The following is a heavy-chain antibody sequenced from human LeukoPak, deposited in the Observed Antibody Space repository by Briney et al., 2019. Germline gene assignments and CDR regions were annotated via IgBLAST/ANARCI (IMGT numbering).Heavy chain of an antibody. V-gene: IGHV4-59*01. CDR3: ARNHDSSGWYNWFDP. CDR2: IYYSGST. CDR1: GGSISSYY. D-gene: IGHD6-19*01. Sequence: SETLSLTCTVSGGSISSYYWSWIRQPPGKGLEWIGYIYYSGSTNYNPSLKGRVTISVDTSKNQFSLKLSSVTAADTAVYYCARNHDSSGWYNWFDPWGQGTLVTVSS. J-gene: IGHJ5*02.